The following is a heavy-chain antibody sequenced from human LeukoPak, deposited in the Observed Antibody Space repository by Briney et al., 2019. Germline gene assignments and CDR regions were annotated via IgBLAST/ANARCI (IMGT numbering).Heavy chain of an antibody. J-gene: IGHJ5*02. V-gene: IGHV3-23*01. CDR2: VTTSGGST. CDR1: GFTFSSYS. CDR3: AKGIYSHGLLHS. Sequence: GGSLRLSCAASGFTFSSYSMNWVRQAPGKGLEWVSTVTTSGGSTYYADSVKGRFTISRDNSKNTLYLQMNSLRAEDTAIYYCAKGIYSHGLLHSWGQGTLVTVSS. D-gene: IGHD5-18*01.